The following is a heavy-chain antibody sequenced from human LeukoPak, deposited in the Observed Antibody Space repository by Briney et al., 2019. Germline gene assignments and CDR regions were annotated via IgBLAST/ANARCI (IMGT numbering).Heavy chain of an antibody. J-gene: IGHJ4*02. D-gene: IGHD3-22*01. CDR3: ARDTYYYDSSGYSKVANYFDY. V-gene: IGHV1-69*05. CDR2: IIPIFGTA. CDR1: GGTFSSYA. Sequence: ATVKVSCTASGGTFSSYAISWMRQAPGQGLEWIGGIIPIFGTANYAQKFQGRVTITTDESTSTAYMELSSLRSEDTAVYYCARDTYYYDSSGYSKVANYFDYWGQGTLVTVSS.